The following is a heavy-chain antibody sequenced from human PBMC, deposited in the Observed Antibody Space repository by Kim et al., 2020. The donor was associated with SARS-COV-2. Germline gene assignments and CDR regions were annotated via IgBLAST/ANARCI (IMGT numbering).Heavy chain of an antibody. Sequence: SETLSLTCTVSGGSISSSSYYWGWIRQPPGKGLEWIGIIYYSGSTYYNPSLKSRVTISVDTSKNQFSLKLSSVTAADTAVYYCARHGSAAGTPLDYWGQGTLVTVSS. J-gene: IGHJ4*02. CDR3: ARHGSAAGTPLDY. CDR1: GGSISSSSYY. D-gene: IGHD6-13*01. V-gene: IGHV4-39*01. CDR2: IYYSGST.